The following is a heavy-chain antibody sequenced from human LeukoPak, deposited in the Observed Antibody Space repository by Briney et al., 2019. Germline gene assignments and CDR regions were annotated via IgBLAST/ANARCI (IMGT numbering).Heavy chain of an antibody. CDR2: ISSSGSTI. CDR1: GFTFSDYY. V-gene: IGHV3-11*01. Sequence: GSLRLSCAASGFTFSDYYMSWIRQAPGKGLEWVSYISSSGSTIYYADSVKGRFTISRDNAKNSLYLQMNSLRAEDTAVYYCATLEGDIVVDFDYWGQGTLVTVSS. CDR3: ATLEGDIVVDFDY. D-gene: IGHD2-2*01. J-gene: IGHJ4*02.